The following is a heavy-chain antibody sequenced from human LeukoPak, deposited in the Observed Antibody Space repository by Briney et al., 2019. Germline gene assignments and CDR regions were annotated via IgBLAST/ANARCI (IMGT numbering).Heavy chain of an antibody. CDR1: GGSISSGGYY. CDR2: IHYSGST. Sequence: SETLSLTCTVSGGSISSGGYYWSWIRQHPEKGLEWIGYIHYSGSTYYHPSLKSRVSMSVDTSRNQFSLKLSSVTAADTAVYYCACGSNQWYNWFDPWGQGTLVTVSS. D-gene: IGHD4-23*01. V-gene: IGHV4-31*03. J-gene: IGHJ5*02. CDR3: ACGSNQWYNWFDP.